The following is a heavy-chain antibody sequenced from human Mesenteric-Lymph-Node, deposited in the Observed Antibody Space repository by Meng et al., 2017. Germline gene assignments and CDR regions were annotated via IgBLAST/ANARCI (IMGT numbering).Heavy chain of an antibody. D-gene: IGHD2-2*01. Sequence: QVQLQQWGTGLLKPSETLSLTCAVYGGSFSDYYWSWIRQSPGKGLEWIGEITNRGSANYNPSLKSRVTISVDTSKNQLSLKLSSVTAADTAVHYCARGGYCSSTSCPRPLYWGQGTLVTVSS. J-gene: IGHJ4*02. CDR1: GGSFSDYY. CDR2: ITNRGSA. CDR3: ARGGYCSSTSCPRPLY. V-gene: IGHV4-34*01.